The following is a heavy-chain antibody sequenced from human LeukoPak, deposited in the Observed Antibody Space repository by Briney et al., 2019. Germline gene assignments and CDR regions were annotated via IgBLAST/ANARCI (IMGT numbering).Heavy chain of an antibody. J-gene: IGHJ5*02. CDR1: GGTFKKYT. V-gene: IGHV1-69*13. CDR3: ARRRQQLGHNWFDP. CDR2: ITPIFGTA. Sequence: SVKVSCKASGGTFKKYTFSWVRQAPGQGLEWMGGITPIFGTAKYAQKFQGRVTITADESTSTAYMELSSLRSEDTAVYYCARRRQQLGHNWFDPWGQGTLVTVSS. D-gene: IGHD6-13*01.